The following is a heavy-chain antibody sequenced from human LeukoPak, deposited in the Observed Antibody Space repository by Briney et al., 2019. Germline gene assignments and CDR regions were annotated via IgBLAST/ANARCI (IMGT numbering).Heavy chain of an antibody. D-gene: IGHD4-11*01. CDR1: GGFISSGNW. CDR3: ARKGPATIADY. J-gene: IGHJ4*02. Sequence: SGTLSLTCAVSGGFISSGNWWGWFRQPPGQGLEWIGEIHHSVGTNYNPSLKSRVAISMDKSKNQFSLDVTSVTAADTAMYYYARKGPATIADYWGRGTLVTVSS. CDR2: IHHSVGT. V-gene: IGHV4-4*02.